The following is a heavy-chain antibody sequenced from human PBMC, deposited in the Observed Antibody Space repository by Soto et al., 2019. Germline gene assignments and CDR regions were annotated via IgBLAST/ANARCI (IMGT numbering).Heavy chain of an antibody. D-gene: IGHD6-19*01. CDR1: GFSFSSYW. Sequence: EVQLEESGGGLVQPGGSLRLSCAASGFSFSSYWMSWVRQAPGKGPEWVAIVSLDGRDKTYADSVKGRFTISRDNDENSLFLQMNSLRADDTAVYYCARDDRSSGPFDYWGQGALVTVSS. CDR2: VSLDGRDK. J-gene: IGHJ4*02. CDR3: ARDDRSSGPFDY. V-gene: IGHV3-7*01.